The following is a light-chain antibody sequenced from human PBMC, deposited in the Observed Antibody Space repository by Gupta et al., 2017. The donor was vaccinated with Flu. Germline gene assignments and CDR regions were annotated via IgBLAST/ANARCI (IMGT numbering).Light chain of an antibody. CDR3: SAWDDSMNGPWV. CDR2: SNI. CDR1: SSNIGSNT. J-gene: IGLJ3*02. Sequence: QSVLTQPPSASGTPGQRVTIACSGRSSNIGSNTVNWYQQLPGTAPHLLIYSNIQGPYGVPPRFAGSKSGTSASPAISGLQPEDDADYYCSAWDDSMNGPWVFGGGTKLTVL. V-gene: IGLV1-44*01.